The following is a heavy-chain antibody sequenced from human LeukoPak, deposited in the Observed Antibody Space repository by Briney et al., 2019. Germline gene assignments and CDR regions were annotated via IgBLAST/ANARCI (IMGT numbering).Heavy chain of an antibody. Sequence: GGSLRLSCAASGFTFSSYEMNWVRQAPGKGLEWVSYISSSGSTIYYADSVKGRFTISRDNSKNTLYLQMNSLRAEDTAVYYCAKGDRWELLGRYFDYWGQGTLVTVSS. CDR2: ISSSGSTI. V-gene: IGHV3-48*03. CDR1: GFTFSSYE. CDR3: AKGDRWELLGRYFDY. D-gene: IGHD1-26*01. J-gene: IGHJ4*02.